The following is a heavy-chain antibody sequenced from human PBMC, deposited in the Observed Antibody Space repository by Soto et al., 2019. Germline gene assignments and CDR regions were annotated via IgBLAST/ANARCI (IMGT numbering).Heavy chain of an antibody. Sequence: VQLVESGGGLVQPGGSLRLSCEASRFSLSTYWMYWVRQAPGQGLMCVSRINSDGGIINYADSVKGRFTISRDNAKNTLYLQMNSLRTDATAVYYCARDLGKYDRHYFDNWGQGTLVTVSS. J-gene: IGHJ4*02. V-gene: IGHV3-74*01. CDR1: RFSLSTYW. D-gene: IGHD3-9*01. CDR3: ARDLGKYDRHYFDN. CDR2: INSDGGII.